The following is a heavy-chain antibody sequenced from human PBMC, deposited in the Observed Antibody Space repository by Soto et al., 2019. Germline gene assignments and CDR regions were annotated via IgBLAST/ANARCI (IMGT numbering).Heavy chain of an antibody. CDR3: ARSIRGTRRLNGMDV. J-gene: IGHJ6*02. D-gene: IGHD1-20*01. V-gene: IGHV2-70*13. CDR1: GFSLTSPGMC. Sequence: SGPTLVNPTETLTLTCTFSGFSLTSPGMCVSWIRQPPGKALEWLALIERDDDDKYYSTSLKTRLTISKDTRKNQVVLTMANMDHEDTGTYYCARSIRGTRRLNGMDVWGQGTTVYVSS. CDR2: IERDDDDK.